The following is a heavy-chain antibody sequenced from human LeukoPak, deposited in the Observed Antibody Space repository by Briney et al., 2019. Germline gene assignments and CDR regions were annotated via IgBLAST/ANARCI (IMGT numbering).Heavy chain of an antibody. CDR1: GFTFSTYW. CDR2: IKQDGSEK. CDR3: ARDQGTTVTSYAFDI. Sequence: GGSLRLSCAASGFTFSTYWMSWVRQAPGKGLEWVANIKQDGSEKYYVDSVKGRFTISRDNAKNSLYLQMNSLRAEDTAVYSCARDQGTTVTSYAFDIWGQGTMVTVSS. D-gene: IGHD4-17*01. V-gene: IGHV3-7*01. J-gene: IGHJ3*02.